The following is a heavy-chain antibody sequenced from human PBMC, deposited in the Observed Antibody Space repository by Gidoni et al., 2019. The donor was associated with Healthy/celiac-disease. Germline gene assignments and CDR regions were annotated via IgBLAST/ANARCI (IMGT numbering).Heavy chain of an antibody. CDR3: ARGKLRFVEWSYLPSYFDY. J-gene: IGHJ4*02. V-gene: IGHV4-34*01. Sequence: QVQLQPWGAGLLKPSETLSLTCAVYGGSFSGSYWSWIRQPPGKGLEWIGEINHSGSTNYNPSLKSRVTISVDTSKNQFSLKLSSVTAADTAVYYCARGKLRFVEWSYLPSYFDYWGQGTLVTVSS. CDR1: GGSFSGSY. CDR2: INHSGST. D-gene: IGHD3-3*01.